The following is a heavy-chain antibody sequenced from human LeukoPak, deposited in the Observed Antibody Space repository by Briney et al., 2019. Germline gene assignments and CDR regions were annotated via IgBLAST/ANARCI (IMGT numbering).Heavy chain of an antibody. V-gene: IGHV4-39*07. CDR3: ARGDYSYGLPTNYYYYYGMDV. J-gene: IGHJ6*02. CDR1: GGSISSSSYY. CDR2: IYYSGST. D-gene: IGHD5-18*01. Sequence: SETLSLTCTVSGGSISSSSYYWGWIRQPPGKGLEWIGSIYYSGSTYYNPSLKSRVTISVDTSKNQFSLKLSSVTAADTAVYYCARGDYSYGLPTNYYYYYGMDVWGQGTTVTVSS.